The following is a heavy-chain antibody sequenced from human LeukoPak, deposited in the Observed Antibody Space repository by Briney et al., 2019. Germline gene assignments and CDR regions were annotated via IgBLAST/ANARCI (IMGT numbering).Heavy chain of an antibody. CDR2: MNPNSGNT. J-gene: IGHJ6*02. Sequence: GASVKVSCKASGYTFTSYDINWVRQATGQGLEWMGWMNPNSGNTGYAQKFQGRVTMTRNTSISTAYMELSSLRSAETAVYYCARDLLKVPAAMLNYYYYYGMDVWGQGTTVTVSS. CDR1: GYTFTSYD. D-gene: IGHD2-2*01. V-gene: IGHV1-8*01. CDR3: ARDLLKVPAAMLNYYYYYGMDV.